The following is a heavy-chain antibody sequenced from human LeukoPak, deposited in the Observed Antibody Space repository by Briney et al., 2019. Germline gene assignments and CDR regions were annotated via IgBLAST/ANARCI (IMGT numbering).Heavy chain of an antibody. CDR2: ISSSGSYI. Sequence: GGSLRLSCAASTFTFSSYTMNWVRQAPGTGLEWVSSISSSGSYIYYADSLKGRFTISRDNAKNSLYLQMNSLRAEDTAVYYCARVFFGYYGVDVWGQGTTVTVSS. CDR1: TFTFSSYT. J-gene: IGHJ6*02. V-gene: IGHV3-21*01. D-gene: IGHD3-3*01. CDR3: ARVFFGYYGVDV.